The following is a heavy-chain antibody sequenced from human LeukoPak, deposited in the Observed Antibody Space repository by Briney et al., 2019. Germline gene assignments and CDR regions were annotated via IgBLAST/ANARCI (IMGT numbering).Heavy chain of an antibody. J-gene: IGHJ4*02. V-gene: IGHV4-34*01. CDR1: GGSFSGHY. Sequence: SETLSLTCAVYGGSFSGHYWSWIRQPPGKGLEWIGEINHRGSTNYNPSLKSRVTISVDTSKNQFSLKLSSVTAADTAVYYCARDIAAAGTGGDYWGQGTLVTVSS. CDR3: ARDIAAAGTGGDY. D-gene: IGHD6-13*01. CDR2: INHRGST.